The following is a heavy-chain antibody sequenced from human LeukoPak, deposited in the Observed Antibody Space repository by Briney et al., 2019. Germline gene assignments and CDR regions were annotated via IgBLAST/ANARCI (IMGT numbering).Heavy chain of an antibody. CDR3: ARDQPDYGDYAGGA. Sequence: SETLSLTCAVSGYSISSGYYWGWIRQPPGKGLEWIGSIYHSGSTYYNPSLKSRVTISGDTSKNQFSLKLNSVTAADTAVYYCARDQPDYGDYAGGAWGQGTLVTVSS. J-gene: IGHJ5*02. D-gene: IGHD4-17*01. CDR2: IYHSGST. CDR1: GYSISSGYY. V-gene: IGHV4-38-2*02.